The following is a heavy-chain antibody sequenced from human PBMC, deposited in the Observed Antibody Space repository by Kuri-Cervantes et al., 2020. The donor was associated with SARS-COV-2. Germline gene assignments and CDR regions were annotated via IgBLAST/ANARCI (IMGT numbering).Heavy chain of an antibody. J-gene: IGHJ6*02. CDR1: GGSISSYY. CDR2: IYTSGST. CDR3: ARVTATIGYYYYGMDV. Sequence: SETLSLTCTVSGGSISSYYWSWIRQPAGKGLEWIGRIYTSGSTNYNPSLKSRVTMSVDTSKNQFSLKLSSVTAADTAVYYCARVTATIGYYYYGMDVWGQGTTVTVSS. D-gene: IGHD5-24*01. V-gene: IGHV4-4*07.